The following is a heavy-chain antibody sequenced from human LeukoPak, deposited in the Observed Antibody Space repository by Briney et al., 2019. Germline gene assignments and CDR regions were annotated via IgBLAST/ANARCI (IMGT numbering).Heavy chain of an antibody. CDR3: ARINNWRHIVVVTATRDWYFDL. V-gene: IGHV4-39*01. CDR1: GGSISSSSYY. Sequence: SETLSLTCTVSGGSISSSSYYWGWIRQPPGKGLEWIGSIYYSGSTYYNPSLKSRVTISVDTSKNQFSLKLSSVTAADTAVYYCARINNWRHIVVVTATRDWYFDLWGRGTLVTVSS. J-gene: IGHJ2*01. D-gene: IGHD2-21*02. CDR2: IYYSGST.